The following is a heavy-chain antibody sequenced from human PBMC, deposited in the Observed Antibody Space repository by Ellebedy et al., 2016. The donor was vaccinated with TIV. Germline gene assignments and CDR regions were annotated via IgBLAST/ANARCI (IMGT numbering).Heavy chain of an antibody. Sequence: SETLSLXCTVSGGSISSYYWNWIRQPPGKGLEWIGYIYYSGSTNYNPSLKSRVTISVDTSKNQFSPKLSSVTAADTAVYYCARGVYSGYDYRGYFDYWGQGTLVTVSS. V-gene: IGHV4-59*01. CDR2: IYYSGST. CDR3: ARGVYSGYDYRGYFDY. CDR1: GGSISSYY. D-gene: IGHD5-12*01. J-gene: IGHJ4*02.